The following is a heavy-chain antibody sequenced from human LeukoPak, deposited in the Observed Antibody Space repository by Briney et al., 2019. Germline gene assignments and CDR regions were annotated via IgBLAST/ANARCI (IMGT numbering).Heavy chain of an antibody. CDR2: IYTSGST. Sequence: PSETLSLTCTVSGGSISSGSYYWSWLRQPAGKGLEWIGRIYTSGSTNYNPSLKSRVTISVDTSKNQFSLKLSSVTAADTAVYYCARENEGSYPADNWFDPWGQGTLVTVSS. J-gene: IGHJ5*02. V-gene: IGHV4-61*02. D-gene: IGHD3-10*01. CDR3: ARENEGSYPADNWFDP. CDR1: GGSISSGSYY.